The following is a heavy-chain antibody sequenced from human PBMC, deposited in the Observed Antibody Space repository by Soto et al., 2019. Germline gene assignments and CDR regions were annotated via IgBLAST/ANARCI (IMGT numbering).Heavy chain of an antibody. Sequence: GGSLRLSCAASGFTFSGSAMHWVRQASGKGLEWVGRIRSKANSYATAYAASVKGRFTISRDDSKNTAYLQMNSLKTEDTAVYYFTRHPPGLVTAHDYWGQGTLVNVFS. CDR1: GFTFSGSA. CDR3: TRHPPGLVTAHDY. CDR2: IRSKANSYAT. J-gene: IGHJ4*02. V-gene: IGHV3-73*01. D-gene: IGHD2-21*02.